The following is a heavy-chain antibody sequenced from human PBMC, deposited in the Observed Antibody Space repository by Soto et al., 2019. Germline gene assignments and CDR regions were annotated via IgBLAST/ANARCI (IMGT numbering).Heavy chain of an antibody. CDR3: ARESKVYYGSGSYINY. CDR2: ISSSSSYI. Sequence: EVQLVESGGGLVKPGGSLRLSCAASGFTFSSYSMNWVRQAPGKGLEWVSSISSSSSYIYYADSVKGRFTISRDNAKNSLYPQMNSLRAEDTAVYYCARESKVYYGSGSYINYWGQGTLFTVSS. J-gene: IGHJ4*02. CDR1: GFTFSSYS. V-gene: IGHV3-21*01. D-gene: IGHD3-10*01.